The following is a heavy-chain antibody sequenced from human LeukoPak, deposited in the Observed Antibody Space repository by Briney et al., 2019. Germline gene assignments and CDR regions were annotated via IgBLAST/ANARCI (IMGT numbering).Heavy chain of an antibody. V-gene: IGHV3-48*01. D-gene: IGHD3-16*02. CDR2: ISSSSSTI. CDR3: ARHHYDYVWGSYRYSGNFDY. Sequence: GGSLRLSCAASGFTFSSYSMNWVRQAPGKGLEWVSYISSSSSTIYYADSVKGRFTISRDNAKNSLYLQMNSLRAEDTAVYYCARHHYDYVWGSYRYSGNFDYWGQGTLVTASS. CDR1: GFTFSSYS. J-gene: IGHJ4*02.